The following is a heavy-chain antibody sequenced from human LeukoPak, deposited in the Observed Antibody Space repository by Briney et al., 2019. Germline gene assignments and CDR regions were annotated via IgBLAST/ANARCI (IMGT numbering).Heavy chain of an antibody. D-gene: IGHD3-22*01. J-gene: IGHJ3*02. CDR1: GFTFSRYA. V-gene: IGHV3-30-3*01. CDR3: AKDAKPYYYDSSGYYYAGAFDI. CDR2: ISYDGNNT. Sequence: GGSLRLSCAASGFTFSRYALNWVRQAPGKGLEWVAVISYDGNNTYIADSVKGRFTISRDNSKNTLHLQMNSLRAEDTAVYYCAKDAKPYYYDSSGYYYAGAFDIWGQGTMVTVSS.